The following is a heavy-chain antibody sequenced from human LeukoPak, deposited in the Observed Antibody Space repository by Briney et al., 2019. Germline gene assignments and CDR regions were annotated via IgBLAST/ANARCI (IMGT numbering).Heavy chain of an antibody. CDR3: ATDISIAAAGTASDY. CDR1: GYTLTELS. Sequence: GASVKVSCKVSGYTLTELSMHWVRQAPGKGLEWMGGFDPEDGETIYAQKFQGRVTMTEDTSTDTAYMELSSLRSEDTAVYYCATDISIAAAGTASDYWGQGTLATVSS. CDR2: FDPEDGET. V-gene: IGHV1-24*01. J-gene: IGHJ4*02. D-gene: IGHD6-13*01.